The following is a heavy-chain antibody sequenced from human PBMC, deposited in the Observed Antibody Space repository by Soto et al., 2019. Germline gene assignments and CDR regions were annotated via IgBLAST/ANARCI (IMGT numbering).Heavy chain of an antibody. Sequence: QVQLVQSGAEMKKPGASVKVSCKASGYTFTSYGISWVRQAPGQGLEWMGWISAYNCNTTYAQKLQGRVTMTTDTSRSTAYMELRRLRSDDTAVYYCARAVRGVRAGDYWGKGTLVTVSS. J-gene: IGHJ4*02. CDR1: GYTFTSYG. D-gene: IGHD4-17*01. CDR2: ISAYNCNT. V-gene: IGHV1-18*04. CDR3: ARAVRGVRAGDY.